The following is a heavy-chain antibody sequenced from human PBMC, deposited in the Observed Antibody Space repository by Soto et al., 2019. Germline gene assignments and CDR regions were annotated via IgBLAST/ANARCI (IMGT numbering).Heavy chain of an antibody. Sequence: GSLRLSCAASGFTFSNAWMSWVRQAPGKGLEWVGRIKSKTDGGTTDYAAPVKGRFTISRDDSKNTLYLQMNSLKTEGTAVYYCTTDAYYYDSSGYYSFDYWGQGTLVTVS. CDR1: GFTFSNAW. V-gene: IGHV3-15*01. CDR3: TTDAYYYDSSGYYSFDY. J-gene: IGHJ4*02. CDR2: IKSKTDGGTT. D-gene: IGHD3-22*01.